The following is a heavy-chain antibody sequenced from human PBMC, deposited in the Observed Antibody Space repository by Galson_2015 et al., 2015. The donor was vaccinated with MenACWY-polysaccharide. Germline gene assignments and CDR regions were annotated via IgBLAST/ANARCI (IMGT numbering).Heavy chain of an antibody. CDR3: AKFTTGGADCEADCH. D-gene: IGHD2-21*02. V-gene: IGHV3-23*01. CDR2: IGGSGGIT. CDR1: GFTFSSYT. J-gene: IGHJ4*02. Sequence: SLRLSCAASGFTFSSYTMTWARQAPGKGLEWVSAIGGSGGITYYADSVKGRFTISRDNSKNTLYLEMNSLRAEDTAVYYCAKFTTGGADCEADCHWGQGTLVTVSS.